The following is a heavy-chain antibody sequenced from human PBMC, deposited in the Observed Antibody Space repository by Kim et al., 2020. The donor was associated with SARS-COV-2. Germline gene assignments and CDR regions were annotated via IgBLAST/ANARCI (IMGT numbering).Heavy chain of an antibody. J-gene: IGHJ5*02. D-gene: IGHD4-17*01. CDR1: GGSISSSSYY. CDR3: ARHPFPIRPRGGTVTTRGGWFDP. Sequence: SETLSLTCTVSGGSISSSSYYWGWIRQPPGKGLEWIGSIYYSGSTYYNPSLKSRVTISVDTSKNQFSLKLSSVTAADTAVYYCARHPFPIRPRGGTVTTRGGWFDPWGQGTLVTVSS. CDR2: IYYSGST. V-gene: IGHV4-39*01.